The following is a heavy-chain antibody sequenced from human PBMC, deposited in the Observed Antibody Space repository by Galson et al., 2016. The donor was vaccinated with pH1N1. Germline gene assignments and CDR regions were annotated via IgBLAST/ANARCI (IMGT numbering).Heavy chain of an antibody. J-gene: IGHJ2*01. CDR3: AGATLTPVAGSYWYFDL. CDR2: IIPLFGSA. CDR1: GGVFSTYA. Sequence: SVKVSCKASGGVFSTYAISWVRQAPGQGLEWMGGIIPLFGSANYAQRFQGRVTITTDESRSTAYMELSSLRSEDTAIYYCAGATLTPVAGSYWYFDLWGRGTLVTVSS. D-gene: IGHD6-19*01. V-gene: IGHV1-69*05.